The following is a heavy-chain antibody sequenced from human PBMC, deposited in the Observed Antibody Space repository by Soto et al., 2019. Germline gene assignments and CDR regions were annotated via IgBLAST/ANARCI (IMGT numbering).Heavy chain of an antibody. D-gene: IGHD3-22*01. V-gene: IGHV1-69*12. CDR3: VRGVHYYVPPGAFDI. J-gene: IGHJ3*02. CDR2: IIPIFGTA. Sequence: QVHLVQSGAEVKKPGSSVKVSCKASGGTFSNYAISWVRQAPGQGLEWMGGIIPIFGTANYAQKFQGRVTITADESTSTAYMELSSLRSEDTAVYYCVRGVHYYVPPGAFDIWGQGTMVTVSS. CDR1: GGTFSNYA.